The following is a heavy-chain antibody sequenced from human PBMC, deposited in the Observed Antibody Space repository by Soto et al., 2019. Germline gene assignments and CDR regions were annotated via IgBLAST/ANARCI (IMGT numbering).Heavy chain of an antibody. V-gene: IGHV3-9*01. Sequence: GGSLRLSCAASGFTFDDYAMHWVRQAPGKGLEWVSGISWNSGSIGYADSVKGRFTISRDNAKNSLYLQMNSLRAEDTALYYCAKDLRNAAYSSSWYTDAFDIWGQGTMVTVSS. J-gene: IGHJ3*02. CDR2: ISWNSGSI. CDR3: AKDLRNAAYSSSWYTDAFDI. CDR1: GFTFDDYA. D-gene: IGHD6-13*01.